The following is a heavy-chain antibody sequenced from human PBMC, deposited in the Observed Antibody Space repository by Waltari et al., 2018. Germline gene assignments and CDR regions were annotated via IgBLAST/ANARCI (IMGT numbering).Heavy chain of an antibody. CDR1: GFTVSSNY. V-gene: IGHV3-53*01. CDR3: AGVGVYSGSYWGSWYFDL. Sequence: EVQLVESGGGLIQPGGSLRLSCAASGFTVSSNYMSWVRQAPGKGLEWVSVIYSGGSTYYADSVKGRFTISRDNSKNTLYLQMNGRRAEDTAVYYCAGVGVYSGSYWGSWYFDLWGRGTLVTVSS. CDR2: IYSGGST. J-gene: IGHJ2*01. D-gene: IGHD1-26*01.